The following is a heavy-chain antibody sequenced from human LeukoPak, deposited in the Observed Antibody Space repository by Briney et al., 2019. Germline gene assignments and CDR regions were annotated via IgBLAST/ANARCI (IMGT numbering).Heavy chain of an antibody. D-gene: IGHD6-19*01. CDR3: ARVAVAHPTFDY. V-gene: IGHV1-69*04. CDR2: IIPILGIA. CDR1: GYTFTSYY. Sequence: SVKVSCKASGYTFTSYYMHWVRQAPGQGLEWMGRIIPILGIANYAQKFQGRVTITADKSTSTAYMELSSLRSEDTAVYYCARVAVAHPTFDYWGQGTLVTVSS. J-gene: IGHJ4*02.